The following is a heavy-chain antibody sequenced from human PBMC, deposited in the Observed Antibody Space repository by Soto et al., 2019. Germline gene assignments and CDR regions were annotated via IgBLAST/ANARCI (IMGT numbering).Heavy chain of an antibody. CDR2: IYYSGST. J-gene: IGHJ6*02. CDR3: ARDSTPYSSSSGMDV. Sequence: SETLSLTCTVSGGSINSDYWTWIRQPPGKGLEWIGYIYYSGSTNYNPSLKSRVTISRENAKNSLYLQMNSLRAGDTAVYYCARDSTPYSSSSGMDVWGQGTTVTVSS. CDR1: GGSINSDY. V-gene: IGHV4-59*12. D-gene: IGHD6-13*01.